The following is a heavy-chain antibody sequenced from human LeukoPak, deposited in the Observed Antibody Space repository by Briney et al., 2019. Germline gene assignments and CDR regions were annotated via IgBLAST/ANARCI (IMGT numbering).Heavy chain of an antibody. V-gene: IGHV2-5*02. J-gene: IGHJ5*02. CDR1: GFSLSTDGVG. D-gene: IGHD5-18*01. CDR3: AHSQAPYAAMVVNWFDP. CDR2: IYWDDDE. Sequence: SGPTLVNPTQTLTLTCTFSGFSLSTDGVGVAWIRQPPGKALEWLALIYWDDDERYSPSLKSRLTITKDTSKNQVVLTMTNMDPVETAAYYCAHSQAPYAAMVVNWFDPWGQGTLVTVSS.